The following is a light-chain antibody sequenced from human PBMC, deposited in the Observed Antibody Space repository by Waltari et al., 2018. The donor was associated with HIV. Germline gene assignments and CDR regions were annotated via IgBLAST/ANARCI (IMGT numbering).Light chain of an antibody. J-gene: IGKJ1*01. CDR3: QQRSNWPRT. CDR2: DAS. CDR1: QSIRSY. V-gene: IGKV3-11*01. Sequence: ELVLTQSPATLSLSPGERATLSCRASQSIRSYLAWYQQKPGQAPRLLIFDASNRAAGTPARFSGGGSGTDFTLTISSLEPEDFAVYYCQQRSNWPRTFGQGTKVEIK.